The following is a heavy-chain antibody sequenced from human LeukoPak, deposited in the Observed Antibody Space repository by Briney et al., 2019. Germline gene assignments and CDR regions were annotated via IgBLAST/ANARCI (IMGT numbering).Heavy chain of an antibody. D-gene: IGHD3-22*01. J-gene: IGHJ4*02. Sequence: GGPLRLSCAASGFTFSSYWMSWVRQAPGKGLEGVANIKEDGSEQYYGDSVKGRFTISRDNAKNSLYLQMNSLRAEDTAVYYCARDSSGYQWGQGTLVTVSS. V-gene: IGHV3-7*01. CDR2: IKEDGSEQ. CDR1: GFTFSSYW. CDR3: ARDSSGYQ.